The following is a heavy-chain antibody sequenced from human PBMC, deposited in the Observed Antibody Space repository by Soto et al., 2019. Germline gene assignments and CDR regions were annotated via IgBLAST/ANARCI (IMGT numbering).Heavy chain of an antibody. CDR3: AKKDYYAAGVYHFDH. CDR2: INAANGDI. Sequence: QVQLVQSGAEVKKPGASVKVSCRASGYTFTAYPPHWVRQAPGQRLEWMGWINAANGDIGYSREFQGRVTITRDTSASTVYMEVSSLTSEDTAVYYCAKKDYYAAGVYHFDHWGQGTLVTVSS. D-gene: IGHD3-10*01. J-gene: IGHJ4*02. V-gene: IGHV1-3*01. CDR1: GYTFTAYP.